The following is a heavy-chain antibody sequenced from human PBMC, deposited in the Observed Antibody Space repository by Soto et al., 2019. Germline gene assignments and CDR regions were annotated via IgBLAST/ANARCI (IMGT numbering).Heavy chain of an antibody. V-gene: IGHV1-69*12. CDR3: ARDGGHTAMPYGMAV. CDR1: GGTFSSYA. D-gene: IGHD5-18*01. CDR2: IIPIFGTA. J-gene: IGHJ6*02. Sequence: QVQLVQSGAEVKKPGSSVKVSCKASGGTFSSYAISWVRQAPGQGLEWMGGIIPIFGTANYAQKFQGRVTVTADESTSPAYMALSSLRSEETAVYYCARDGGHTAMPYGMAVWGQGTTVTVSS.